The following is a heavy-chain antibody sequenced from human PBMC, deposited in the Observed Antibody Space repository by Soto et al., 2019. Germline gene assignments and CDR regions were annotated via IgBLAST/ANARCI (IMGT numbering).Heavy chain of an antibody. J-gene: IGHJ6*02. CDR1: GFTFSSYS. D-gene: IGHD2-15*01. Sequence: GGSLRLSCAASGFTFSSYSMNWVRQAPGKGLEWVSYISSSSSTIYYADSVKGRFTISRDNAKNSLYLQMNSLRDEDTAVYYCARDSGYCSGGSCYYYYGMDVWGQGTTVTIS. V-gene: IGHV3-48*02. CDR3: ARDSGYCSGGSCYYYYGMDV. CDR2: ISSSSSTI.